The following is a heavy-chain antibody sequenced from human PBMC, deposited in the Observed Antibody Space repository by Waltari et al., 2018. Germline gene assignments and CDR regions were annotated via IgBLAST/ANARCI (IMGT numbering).Heavy chain of an antibody. V-gene: IGHV4-34*01. CDR3: TRVGSGSYPGEDY. CDR1: GGSFSGYY. D-gene: IGHD1-26*01. Sequence: QVQLQQWGAGLLKPSETLSLTCAVYGGSFSGYYWSWIRQPPGKGLEWIGEINHSGSTTYHPSLTSRVTLSVDTSKNQFSLKLSCVTSADTAVYYCTRVGSGSYPGEDYWGQGTLVTVSS. CDR2: INHSGST. J-gene: IGHJ4*02.